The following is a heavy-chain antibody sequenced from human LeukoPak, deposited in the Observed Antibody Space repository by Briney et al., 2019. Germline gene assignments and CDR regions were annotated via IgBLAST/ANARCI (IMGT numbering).Heavy chain of an antibody. CDR1: GGSISSGRNY. D-gene: IGHD1-26*01. CDR2: IYTSGST. V-gene: IGHV4-61*02. J-gene: IGHJ4*02. CDR3: ARDPSGSYSSEAWFDY. Sequence: SETLSLTCTVPGGSISSGRNYWSWIRQPAGKGLEWVGRIYTSGSTNYNPSLKSRVTISVDTSKNQFSLKLSSVTAADTAVYYCARDPSGSYSSEAWFDYWGQGTLVTVSS.